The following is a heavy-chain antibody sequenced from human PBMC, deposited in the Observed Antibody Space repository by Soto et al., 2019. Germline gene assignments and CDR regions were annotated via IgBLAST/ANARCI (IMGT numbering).Heavy chain of an antibody. CDR3: AKASGSGYFDY. J-gene: IGHJ4*02. CDR1: GFTFSIYA. D-gene: IGHD6-19*01. Sequence: GGSLRLSCGASGFTFSIYAMTWVRRAPGKGLEWVSISGSGGSTYYADSVKGRFTISRDNSKNTLYLQMNSLRAEDTAVYYCAKASGSGYFDYWGQGTLVTVSS. CDR2: ISGSGGST. V-gene: IGHV3-23*01.